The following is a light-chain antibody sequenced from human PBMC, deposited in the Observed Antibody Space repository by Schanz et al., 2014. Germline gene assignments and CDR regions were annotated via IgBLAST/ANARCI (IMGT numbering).Light chain of an antibody. CDR1: SSDVGGYNF. CDR3: SSYAGSNNFCV. Sequence: QSVLTQPPSASGSPGQSVTISCTGTSSDVGGYNFVSWYQQHPGKVPKLMIYEVSKRPSGVPDRFSGSKSGNTASLTVSGLQAEDEADYYCSSYAGSNNFCVFGTGTKVTVL. V-gene: IGLV2-8*01. J-gene: IGLJ1*01. CDR2: EVS.